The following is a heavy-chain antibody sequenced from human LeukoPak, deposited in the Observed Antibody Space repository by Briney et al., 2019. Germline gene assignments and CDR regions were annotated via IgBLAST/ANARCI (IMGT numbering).Heavy chain of an antibody. CDR3: ARTNLDCKNGVCYDY. CDR2: TNAANGNT. CDR1: GYTFIDYA. Sequence: ASVKVSCKASGYTFIDYAMHWLRQAPGQRLEWMGWTNAANGNTKYSQKFQGRVTVTTDTSTSTAYMELRSLRSDDTAVYYCARTNLDCKNGVCYDYWGQGTLVTVSS. J-gene: IGHJ4*02. D-gene: IGHD2-8*01. V-gene: IGHV1-3*01.